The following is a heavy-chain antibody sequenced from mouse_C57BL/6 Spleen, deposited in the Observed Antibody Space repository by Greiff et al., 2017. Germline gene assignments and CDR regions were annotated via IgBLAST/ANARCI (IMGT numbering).Heavy chain of an antibody. CDR2: IYPGDGDT. J-gene: IGHJ1*03. CDR1: GYAFSSYW. Sequence: QVQLQQSGAELVKPGASVKISCKASGYAFSSYWMNWVKQRPGKGLEWIGQIYPGDGDTNYNGKFKGKATLTADKSSSTAYMQLSSLTSEDSAVYVCARGGSNYWYFDVWGTGTTVTVSS. CDR3: ARGGSNYWYFDV. D-gene: IGHD1-1*01. V-gene: IGHV1-80*01.